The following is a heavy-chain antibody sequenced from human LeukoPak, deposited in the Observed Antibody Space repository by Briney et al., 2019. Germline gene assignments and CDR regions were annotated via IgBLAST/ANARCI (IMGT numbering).Heavy chain of an antibody. CDR2: IIPILGIA. J-gene: IGHJ4*02. V-gene: IGHV1-69*04. CDR3: ARESVGAFDY. Sequence: GSSVKVSCKASGGTFSSYAISWVRQAPGQGLEWMGRIIPILGIANYAQKFQGRVTMTRDTSTSTVYMELSSLRSEDTAVYYCARESVGAFDYWGQGTLVTVSS. D-gene: IGHD1-26*01. CDR1: GGTFSSYA.